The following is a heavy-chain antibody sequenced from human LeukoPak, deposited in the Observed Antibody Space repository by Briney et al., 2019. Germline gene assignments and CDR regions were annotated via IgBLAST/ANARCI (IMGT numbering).Heavy chain of an antibody. Sequence: SETLSLTCTVSGGSISSGDYYWSWLRQPPGTGLEWIGYIYYSGSTYYNPSLKSRVTISVDTSKNQFSLKLSSVTAADTAVYYCARDYGDYTYGMDVWGQGTTVTVSS. CDR1: GGSISSGDYY. J-gene: IGHJ6*02. V-gene: IGHV4-30-4*01. D-gene: IGHD4-17*01. CDR2: IYYSGST. CDR3: ARDYGDYTYGMDV.